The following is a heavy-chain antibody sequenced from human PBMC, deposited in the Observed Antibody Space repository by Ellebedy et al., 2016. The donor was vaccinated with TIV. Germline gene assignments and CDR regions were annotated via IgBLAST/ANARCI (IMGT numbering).Heavy chain of an antibody. CDR2: ISYGGST. Sequence: MPSETLSLTCTVSGGSISSYYWTWIRQPPGKGLEWIGNISYGGSTHSNPALKSRVFNSVDTSKSQFSLSLTSVTAADTAVYYCATFASGSHFSGYLDPWGQGALVTVSS. CDR1: GGSISSYY. V-gene: IGHV4-59*01. J-gene: IGHJ5*02. CDR3: ATFASGSHFSGYLDP. D-gene: IGHD3-10*01.